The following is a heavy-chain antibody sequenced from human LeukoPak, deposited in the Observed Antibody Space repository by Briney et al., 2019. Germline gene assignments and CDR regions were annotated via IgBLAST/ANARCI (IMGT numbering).Heavy chain of an antibody. Sequence: GGSLRLSCAASGFTVSSNHMNWVRQAPGKGLEWVSVIFSGGDTSYADSVKGRFTISRDSSKNTLFLQMNSLTPEDTAVCYCMRQGLGGAGRWGQGTLVTVSS. CDR1: GFTVSSNH. J-gene: IGHJ4*02. V-gene: IGHV3-66*02. CDR3: MRQGLGGAGR. CDR2: IFSGGDT. D-gene: IGHD6-19*01.